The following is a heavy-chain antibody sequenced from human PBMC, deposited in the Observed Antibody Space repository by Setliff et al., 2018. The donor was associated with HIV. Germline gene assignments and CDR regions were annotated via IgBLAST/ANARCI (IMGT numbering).Heavy chain of an antibody. J-gene: IGHJ6*03. CDR2: INHSGST. D-gene: IGHD1-1*01. V-gene: IGHV4-34*01. CDR1: GGSLNDYY. Sequence: TLSLTCAVYGGSLNDYYWSWIRLPPGKGLEWIGEINHSGSTNYNPSLKSRVTISVDTSKNQFSLKLTSVTAADTAVYYCARDWNHYFYYMDVWGKGTTVTVS. CDR3: ARDWNHYFYYMDV.